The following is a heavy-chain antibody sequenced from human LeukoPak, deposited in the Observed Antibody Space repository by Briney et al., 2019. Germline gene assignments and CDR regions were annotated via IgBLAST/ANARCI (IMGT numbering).Heavy chain of an antibody. D-gene: IGHD5-18*01. CDR3: ARGRGYSYGYGVAFDI. V-gene: IGHV4-34*01. J-gene: IGHJ3*02. Sequence: SETLSLTCAVYGGSFSGYYWSWIRQPPGKGLEWIGEINHSGSTNYNPSLKSRVTISADTSKNQFSLKLSSVTAADTAVYYCARGRGYSYGYGVAFDIWGQGTMVTVSS. CDR1: GGSFSGYY. CDR2: INHSGST.